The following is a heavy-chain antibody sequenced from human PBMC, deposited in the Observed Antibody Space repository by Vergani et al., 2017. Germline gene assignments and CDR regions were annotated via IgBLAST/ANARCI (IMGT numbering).Heavy chain of an antibody. Sequence: QVQLVESGGGVVQPGGSLRLSCAASGFTFSNYGMHWVRQAPGKGLEWVAFIRYDGSNKYYPDSVKGRFTISRDNSKNTLYLQMNSLRAEDTAVYYCAKDQSGEWELLNFDYWGQGTLVTVSS. CDR3: AKDQSGEWELLNFDY. V-gene: IGHV3-30*02. D-gene: IGHD1-26*01. CDR2: IRYDGSNK. J-gene: IGHJ4*02. CDR1: GFTFSNYG.